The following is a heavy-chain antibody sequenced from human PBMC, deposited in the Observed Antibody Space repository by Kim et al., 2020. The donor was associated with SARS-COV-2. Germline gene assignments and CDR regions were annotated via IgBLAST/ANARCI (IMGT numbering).Heavy chain of an antibody. J-gene: IGHJ6*02. Sequence: GGSLRLSCAASGFTFSSYSMNWVRQAPGKGLEWVSSISSSSSYIYYADSVKGRFTISRDNAKNSLYLQMNSLRAEDTAVYYCARDTLDIVVVPAYYYYGMDVWGQGTTVTVSS. D-gene: IGHD2-2*03. CDR3: ARDTLDIVVVPAYYYYGMDV. CDR1: GFTFSSYS. V-gene: IGHV3-21*01. CDR2: ISSSSSYI.